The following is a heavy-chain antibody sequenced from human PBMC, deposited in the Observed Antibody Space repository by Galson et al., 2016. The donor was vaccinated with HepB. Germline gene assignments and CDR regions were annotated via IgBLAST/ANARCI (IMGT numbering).Heavy chain of an antibody. CDR2: ITGSGGTT. CDR1: GFSFSTSG. D-gene: IGHD3-22*01. Sequence: SLRLSCAASGFSFSTSGMSWVRQTPGRGLEWVSGITGSGGTTHYADSVKGRFTISRDNSNNTLYLQMNSLRAEDTAVYYCARDRGSGRYYYERSGYLSIQHWGQGTLVTVSS. J-gene: IGHJ1*01. V-gene: IGHV3-23*01. CDR3: ARDRGSGRYYYERSGYLSIQH.